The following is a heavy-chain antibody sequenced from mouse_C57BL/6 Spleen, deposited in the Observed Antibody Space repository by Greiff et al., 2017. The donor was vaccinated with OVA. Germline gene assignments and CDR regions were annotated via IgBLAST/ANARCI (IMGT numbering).Heavy chain of an antibody. Sequence: VQLQQSGAELVRPGASVTLSCKASGYTFTDYEMHWVKQTPVHGLEWIGAIDPETGGTAYNQKFKGKAILTADKSSSTAYMALRSLTSEDSAVYYCTSPYGSSPWFAYWGQGTLVTVSA. J-gene: IGHJ3*01. V-gene: IGHV1-15*01. D-gene: IGHD1-1*01. CDR3: TSPYGSSPWFAY. CDR2: IDPETGGT. CDR1: GYTFTDYE.